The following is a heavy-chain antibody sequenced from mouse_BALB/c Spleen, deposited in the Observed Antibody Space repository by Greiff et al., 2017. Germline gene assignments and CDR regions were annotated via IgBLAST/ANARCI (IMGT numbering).Heavy chain of an antibody. J-gene: IGHJ3*01. CDR3: APFLWLRRLV. D-gene: IGHD2-2*01. CDR1: GFNIKDTY. Sequence: EVQLQQSGAELVKPGASVKLSCTASGFNIKDTYMHWVKQRPEQGLEWIGRIDPANGNTKYDPKFQGKATITADTSSNTAYLQLSSLTSEDTAVYYCAPFLWLRRLVGGQGTLVTVSA. V-gene: IGHV14-3*02. CDR2: IDPANGNT.